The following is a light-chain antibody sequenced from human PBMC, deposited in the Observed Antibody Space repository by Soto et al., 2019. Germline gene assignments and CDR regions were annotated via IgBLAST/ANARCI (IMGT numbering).Light chain of an antibody. CDR2: DAS. CDR3: QQYNSYWT. Sequence: DILMTQSPSALSASVGDRVTITCRASQSISSWLAWYQQKPGKAPKLLIYDASSLESGVPSRSSGSGSGTEFTPTISSLQPDDFATYYCQQYNSYWTFGQGTKV. J-gene: IGKJ1*01. V-gene: IGKV1-5*01. CDR1: QSISSW.